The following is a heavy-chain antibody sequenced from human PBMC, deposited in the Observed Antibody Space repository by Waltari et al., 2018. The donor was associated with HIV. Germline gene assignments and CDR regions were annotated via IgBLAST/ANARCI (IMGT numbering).Heavy chain of an antibody. J-gene: IGHJ4*02. D-gene: IGHD3-10*01. CDR3: RGGSGSGRDDY. Sequence: EVQVVESGGGLVQPGRCLRLSCTVSGFIFDYYEMTWVRQAPGKGLEWVGLIRSRAYGATTEYAASVKGRFTISRDDSKSSAYLQMNSLKTEDTAVYYCRGGSGSGRDDYWGQGTLVTVSS. V-gene: IGHV3-49*04. CDR2: IRSRAYGATT. CDR1: GFIFDYYE.